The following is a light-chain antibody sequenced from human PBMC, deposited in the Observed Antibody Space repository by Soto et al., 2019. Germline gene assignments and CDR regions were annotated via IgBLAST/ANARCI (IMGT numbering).Light chain of an antibody. J-gene: IGLJ1*01. CDR1: SSDVGDNY. Sequence: QSVLTQPPSVSAVPGQKVSISCSGSSSDVGDNYVSWYQHLPGTAPKLLIYETSKRPSGIPDRFSGSKSGTSATLGITGHQTGDEADYYCGTWDSSLSADVFGTGTKVTVL. CDR2: ETS. V-gene: IGLV1-51*02. CDR3: GTWDSSLSADV.